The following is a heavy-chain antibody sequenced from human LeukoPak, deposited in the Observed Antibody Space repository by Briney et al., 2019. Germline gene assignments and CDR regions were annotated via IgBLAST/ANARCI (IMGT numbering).Heavy chain of an antibody. CDR1: GYTFTSYG. V-gene: IGHV1-18*01. Sequence: ASVKVSCKASGYTFTSYGISWVRQAPGQGLEWMGWISAYNGNTNYAQKLQGRVTMTTDTSTSTAYMELRSLRSDDTAVYYCARDRGGGGSGKDAFDIWGQGTMVTVSS. J-gene: IGHJ3*02. CDR2: ISAYNGNT. D-gene: IGHD3-10*01. CDR3: ARDRGGGGSGKDAFDI.